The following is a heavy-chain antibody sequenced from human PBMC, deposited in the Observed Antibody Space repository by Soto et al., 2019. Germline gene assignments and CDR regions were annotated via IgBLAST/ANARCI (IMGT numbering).Heavy chain of an antibody. CDR3: ARQGMVRGVIKDYYYGMDV. Sequence: PSETLSLTCTVSGGSVSSNSYSWGWIRQSPGKGLEWIGTIYSSENTYYNPSLVSRVTISVDTSMNEFSLRLSSVTAANTAVYYCARQGMVRGVIKDYYYGMDVWGQGTTVTVSS. V-gene: IGHV4-39*01. J-gene: IGHJ6*02. CDR1: GGSVSSNSYS. D-gene: IGHD3-10*01. CDR2: IYSSENT.